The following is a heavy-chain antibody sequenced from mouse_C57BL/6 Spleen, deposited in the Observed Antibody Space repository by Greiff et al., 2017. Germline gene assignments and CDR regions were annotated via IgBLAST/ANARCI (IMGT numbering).Heavy chain of an antibody. J-gene: IGHJ4*01. CDR1: GFTFSSYG. CDR3: ARERRSYAMDY. CDR2: ISSGGSYT. V-gene: IGHV5-6*01. Sequence: EVMLVESGGDLVKPGGSLKLSCAASGFTFSSYGMSWVRQTPDKRLEWVATISSGGSYTYYPDSVKGRFTISRDNAKNTLYLQMSSLKSEDTAMYYCARERRSYAMDYWGQGTSVTVAS. D-gene: IGHD1-2*01.